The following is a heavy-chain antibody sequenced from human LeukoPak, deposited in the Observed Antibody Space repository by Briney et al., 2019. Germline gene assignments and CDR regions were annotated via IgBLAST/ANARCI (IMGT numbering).Heavy chain of an antibody. Sequence: GGSLRLSCAASGFTFSSYGMHWVRQAPVKGLEWVAVIWYDGSNKYYADSVKGRFTISRDNSKNTLYLQMNSLRAEDTAVYYCARSAGRYDILTGSDYWGQGTLVTVSS. CDR2: IWYDGSNK. J-gene: IGHJ4*02. V-gene: IGHV3-33*01. D-gene: IGHD3-9*01. CDR1: GFTFSSYG. CDR3: ARSAGRYDILTGSDY.